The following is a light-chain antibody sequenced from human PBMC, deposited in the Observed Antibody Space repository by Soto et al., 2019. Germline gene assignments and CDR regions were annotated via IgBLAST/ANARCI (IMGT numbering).Light chain of an antibody. Sequence: QSALTQPASVSGSPGQSITISCTGTSSDVGAYDYVSWYQQHPGKAPKLMIYDVSNRPSGVSNRFSGSKSVNTASLTISGLQAEDEADYYCCSYTASNTLVFGGGTKLTVL. CDR3: CSYTASNTLV. CDR2: DVS. J-gene: IGLJ2*01. V-gene: IGLV2-14*01. CDR1: SSDVGAYDY.